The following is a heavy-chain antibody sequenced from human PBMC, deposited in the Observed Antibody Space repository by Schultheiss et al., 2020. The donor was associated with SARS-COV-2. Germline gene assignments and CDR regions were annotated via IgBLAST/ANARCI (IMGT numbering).Heavy chain of an antibody. CDR3: AKDVYYYDSGANPRAFDI. D-gene: IGHD3-10*01. Sequence: SLKISCAASGFTFDDYAMHWVRQAPGKGLEWVSGISWNSGSIDYADSVKGRFTISRDNAKNSLYLQMNSLGVEDTALYYCAKDVYYYDSGANPRAFDIWGQGTMVTVSS. CDR2: ISWNSGSI. CDR1: GFTFDDYA. V-gene: IGHV3-9*01. J-gene: IGHJ3*02.